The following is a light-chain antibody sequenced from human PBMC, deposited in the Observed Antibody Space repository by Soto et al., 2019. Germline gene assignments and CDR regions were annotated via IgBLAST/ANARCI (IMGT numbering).Light chain of an antibody. CDR1: QSAGTN. J-gene: IGKJ5*01. V-gene: IGKV3-15*01. CDR3: QQYEKWTPSIT. Sequence: EIAISHSPATLSVSPGEGATLSCRASQSAGTNLAWYHQKPGPAPRLLIYGASTRATGISARFSGSGCGTEFTLTISSLHSEDFAVYYCQQYEKWTPSITFGQGTRMEI. CDR2: GAS.